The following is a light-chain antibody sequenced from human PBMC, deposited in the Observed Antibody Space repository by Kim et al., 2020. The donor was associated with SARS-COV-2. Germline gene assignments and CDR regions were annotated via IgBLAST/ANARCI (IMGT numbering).Light chain of an antibody. CDR2: AAS. J-gene: IGKJ5*01. V-gene: IGKV1-39*01. CDR1: QSISSH. Sequence: SVGDRVIITCRTSQSISSHLNWYQQKPGKAPNHLIFAASSLQSGVPSRFSGSGSGTDFTLTITTLQPEDFATYYCQQGYSSPQITFGQGTRLEIK. CDR3: QQGYSSPQIT.